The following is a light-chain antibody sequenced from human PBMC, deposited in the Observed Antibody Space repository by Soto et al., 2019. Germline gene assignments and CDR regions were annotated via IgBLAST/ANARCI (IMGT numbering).Light chain of an antibody. CDR3: QQYGSSIT. Sequence: EIVLTQSPGTLSLSPGERATLSCRASQSVSSSYLAWYQQKPGQAPRLLIYGASSRVTGIPDRFSGSGSGTDFTLTISRLEPEDFAVYYCQQYGSSITFGQGTRLEI. V-gene: IGKV3-20*01. CDR2: GAS. J-gene: IGKJ5*01. CDR1: QSVSSSY.